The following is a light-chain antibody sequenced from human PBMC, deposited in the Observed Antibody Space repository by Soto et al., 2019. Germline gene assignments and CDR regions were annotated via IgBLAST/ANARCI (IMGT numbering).Light chain of an antibody. CDR2: DAS. CDR3: QQRSRWPIT. V-gene: IGKV3-11*01. J-gene: IGKJ5*01. Sequence: EIVLTQSPATLSLSPGERATLSCRASQSIDSFLAWYQQKPGQAPRLLIHDASDRATGIPARFSGSGSGTDFTLTISSLEPEDFAVYYCQQRSRWPITFGQGTRRDIK. CDR1: QSIDSF.